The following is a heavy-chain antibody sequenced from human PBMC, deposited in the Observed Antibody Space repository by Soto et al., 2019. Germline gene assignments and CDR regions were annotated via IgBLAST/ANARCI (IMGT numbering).Heavy chain of an antibody. CDR3: ARVRPGWQWLPFFDY. CDR2: INPSGGST. D-gene: IGHD6-19*01. Sequence: QVQLVQSGAEVKKPGASVKVSCKASGYTFTSYYMHWVRQAPGQGLEWMGIINPSGGSTSYAQKFQGRVTMTRDTSTSTVYMELSSLRSEDTVVYYCARVRPGWQWLPFFDYWGQGTLVTVSS. V-gene: IGHV1-46*01. CDR1: GYTFTSYY. J-gene: IGHJ4*02.